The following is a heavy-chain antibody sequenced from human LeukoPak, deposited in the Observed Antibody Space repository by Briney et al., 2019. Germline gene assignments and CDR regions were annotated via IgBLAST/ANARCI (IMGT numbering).Heavy chain of an antibody. CDR3: ARDRSLGTFDY. CDR2: IYTSGTT. J-gene: IGHJ4*02. D-gene: IGHD1-26*01. Sequence: PSQTLSLTCNVSGVSIRSGSYYWSWIRQPAGKGLEWIGRIYTSGTTNYNPSLKSRVTISVGTSKSQFSLKLSSVTAADTAVYYCARDRSLGTFDYWGQGTLVTVSS. V-gene: IGHV4-61*02. CDR1: GVSIRSGSYY.